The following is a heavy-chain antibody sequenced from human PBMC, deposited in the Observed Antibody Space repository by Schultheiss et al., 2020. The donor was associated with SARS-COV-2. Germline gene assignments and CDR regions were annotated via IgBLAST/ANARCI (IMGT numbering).Heavy chain of an antibody. D-gene: IGHD2-15*01. CDR3: ARVGYCSGGSCLDAFDI. CDR1: GFTFSSYG. J-gene: IGHJ3*02. V-gene: IGHV3-33*08. CDR2: IWYDGSNK. Sequence: GESLKISCAASGFTFSSYGMHWVRQAPGKGLEWVAVIWYDGSNKYYADSVKGRFTISRDNSKNTLYLQMNSLRAEDTAVYYCARVGYCSGGSCLDAFDIWGQGTTVTVSS.